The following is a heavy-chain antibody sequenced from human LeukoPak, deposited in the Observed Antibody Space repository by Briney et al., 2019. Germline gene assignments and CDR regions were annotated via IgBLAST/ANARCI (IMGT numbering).Heavy chain of an antibody. CDR1: GGSRSSGSYY. Sequence: PSETLSLTCTVSGGSRSSGSYYWGWIRQPPGKGLEWLGSINFSGSTYYNPSLKSRVTVSVDTSKKQFSLRLSSMTAADTGVYYCARFVVGQWLINYWGQGALVTVSS. D-gene: IGHD6-19*01. V-gene: IGHV4-39*01. CDR3: ARFVVGQWLINY. CDR2: INFSGST. J-gene: IGHJ4*02.